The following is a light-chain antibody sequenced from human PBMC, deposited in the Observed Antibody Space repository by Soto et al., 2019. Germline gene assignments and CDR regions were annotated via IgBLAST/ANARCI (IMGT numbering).Light chain of an antibody. CDR2: EGT. J-gene: IGLJ3*02. Sequence: QSALTQPASVSGSPGQSVTISCTGISSDVGSYNLVSWYQQHPGKAPKVLIYEGTKRPSGVSNRFSGSKSANTASLTISGLQAEDEADYYCCSYVGSSTIRVFGGGTKVTVL. CDR3: CSYVGSSTIRV. CDR1: SSDVGSYNL. V-gene: IGLV2-23*01.